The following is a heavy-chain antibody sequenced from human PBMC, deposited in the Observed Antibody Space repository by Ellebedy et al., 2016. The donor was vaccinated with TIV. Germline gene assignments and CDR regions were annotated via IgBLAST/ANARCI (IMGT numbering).Heavy chain of an antibody. V-gene: IGHV4-39*07. D-gene: IGHD2-8*02. CDR2: MDYRGNS. J-gene: IGHJ5*02. Sequence: SETLSLTXNVPGDSISSSRHSWAWIRQPPGKGLEWFGSMDYRGNSYYNVSLKGRVTISGDTSKNQFSLKLSSVTAADTATYYCARDSTGRRFDPWGQGTLVTVSS. CDR3: ARDSTGRRFDP. CDR1: GDSISSSRHS.